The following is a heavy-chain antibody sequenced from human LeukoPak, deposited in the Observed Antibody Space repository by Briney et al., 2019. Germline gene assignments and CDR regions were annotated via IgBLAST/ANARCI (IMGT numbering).Heavy chain of an antibody. J-gene: IGHJ4*02. CDR2: IYYSGTT. Sequence: SDTLSLTCTVSGGSISGSSYYWGWLRQPPGKGLEWIGSIYYSGTTHYNPSLKRRVTISVDTSKNPCSLKLSSVTAADTAVYYCARDGKMATIENYFYYWGQGTLVTVSS. CDR1: GGSISGSSYY. V-gene: IGHV4-39*07. CDR3: ARDGKMATIENYFYY. D-gene: IGHD5-24*01.